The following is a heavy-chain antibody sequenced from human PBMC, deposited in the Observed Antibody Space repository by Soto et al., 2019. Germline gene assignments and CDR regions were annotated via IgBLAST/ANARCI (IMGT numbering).Heavy chain of an antibody. CDR3: ARDDEGGRYCDLGH. V-gene: IGHV3-30-3*01. J-gene: IGHJ4*02. CDR2: ILDDGNNK. D-gene: IGHD3-10*01. Sequence: QVQLVESGGGVVQPGRSLRLSCAASGFTFSNHIMHWVRQAPGKGLEWVAVILDDGNNKYYADSVKGRFTISRDNSKNALYLQMNSLGTEDTAVYYCARDDEGGRYCDLGHWGQGTLVTVSS. CDR1: GFTFSNHI.